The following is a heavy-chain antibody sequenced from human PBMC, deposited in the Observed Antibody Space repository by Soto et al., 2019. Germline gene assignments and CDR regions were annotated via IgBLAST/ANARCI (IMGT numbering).Heavy chain of an antibody. J-gene: IGHJ6*02. Sequence: PSETLSLTCAVSGGSITDYYWSWIRQPPGKGLEWIGYIYHGGSTNYSPPLKSRVTISLNTSKSQFYMTLTSVTAAESAVYHCASVAGTRTMTCEYYSYGVEVGGPATTGTVS. CDR1: GGSITDYY. V-gene: IGHV4-59*01. D-gene: IGHD3-10*01. CDR3: ASVAGTRTMTCEYYSYGVEV. CDR2: IYHGGST.